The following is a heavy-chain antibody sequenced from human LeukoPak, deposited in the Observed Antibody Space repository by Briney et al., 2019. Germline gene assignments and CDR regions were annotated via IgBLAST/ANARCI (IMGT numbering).Heavy chain of an antibody. J-gene: IGHJ3*02. D-gene: IGHD1-1*01. CDR1: GFTFSSYW. V-gene: IGHV3-7*04. CDR2: IKQEGSEK. Sequence: GGSLRLSFAASGFTFSSYWMSWVRQAPGKGLEWVANIKQEGSEKYYLDSVKGRFTISRDNAKNSLYLQMNRLRAEETAVYYCAGAKGYNWNDGTETDAFDIWGQGTMVTVSS. CDR3: AGAKGYNWNDGTETDAFDI.